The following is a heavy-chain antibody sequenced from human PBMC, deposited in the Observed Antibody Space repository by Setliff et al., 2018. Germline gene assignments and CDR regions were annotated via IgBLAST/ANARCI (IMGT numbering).Heavy chain of an antibody. J-gene: IGHJ6*02. D-gene: IGHD2-2*01. CDR1: GGSISSSSYY. V-gene: IGHV4-39*07. CDR3: ARVICSSTSCPGYYGMDV. Sequence: SETLSLTCTVSGGSISSSSYYWGWIRQPPGKGLEWIGSIYYSGSTYYNPSLKSRVTISVDTSKNQFSLKLSSVTAADTAVYYCARVICSSTSCPGYYGMDVWGQGTTVTVSS. CDR2: IYYSGST.